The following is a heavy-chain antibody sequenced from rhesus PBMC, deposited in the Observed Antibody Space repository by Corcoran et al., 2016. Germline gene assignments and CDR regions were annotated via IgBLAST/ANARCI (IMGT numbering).Heavy chain of an antibody. Sequence: QVQLQESGPGLVKPSATLPLTCAVPGASISSNYWSWLRQPPGKGLEWIGYINGGNGSTSINPSLTSRVTISKDTSKNQFSLKLSSVTAAGTAVYYCARDRAGTTFDYWGQGVLVIVSS. D-gene: IGHD1-14*01. V-gene: IGHV4-147*01. J-gene: IGHJ4*01. CDR1: GASISSNY. CDR3: ARDRAGTTFDY. CDR2: INGGNGST.